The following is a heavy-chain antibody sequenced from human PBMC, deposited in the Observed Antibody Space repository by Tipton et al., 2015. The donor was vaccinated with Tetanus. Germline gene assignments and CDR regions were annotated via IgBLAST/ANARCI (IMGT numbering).Heavy chain of an antibody. Sequence: QLVQSGAEVKKPGASVKVSCKASGGIFSNYAIAWVRQAPGQGLEWMGGIIPLYGTTNYARKFQGIVTISADESTTTAYMELSILRDEDTAVYYCARDSQQEYYDSSGYYFKSWGQGTLVTVSS. V-gene: IGHV1-69*13. CDR1: GGIFSNYA. J-gene: IGHJ5*02. D-gene: IGHD3-22*01. CDR3: ARDSQQEYYDSSGYYFKS. CDR2: IIPLYGTT.